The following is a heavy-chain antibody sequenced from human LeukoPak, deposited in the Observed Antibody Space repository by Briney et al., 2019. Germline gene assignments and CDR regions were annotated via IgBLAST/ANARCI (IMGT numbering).Heavy chain of an antibody. CDR1: GFISGDYW. CDR2: IEKDGSEK. V-gene: IGHV3-7*03. CDR3: ARDDAGPTDAFDV. J-gene: IGHJ3*01. Sequence: GGSLRLSCEASGFISGDYWMTWVRQTPGKGLEWVADIEKDGSEKYYVESVKGRFTISRDNARNSVYLQMSSLRAEDTAVYYCARDDAGPTDAFDVWGQGTVVTVSS.